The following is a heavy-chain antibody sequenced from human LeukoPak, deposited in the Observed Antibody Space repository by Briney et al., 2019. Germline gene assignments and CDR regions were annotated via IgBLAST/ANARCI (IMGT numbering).Heavy chain of an antibody. V-gene: IGHV4-39*01. CDR3: ARHFDNGDYKKTFDI. CDR1: GGSISSISYY. J-gene: IGHJ3*02. CDR2: IYYSGST. D-gene: IGHD4-17*01. Sequence: SQTLSLTRTVSGGSISSISYYWGCSRQPPGKGLEWIGSIYYSGSTYYNPSLKSRVTISVDTSKNQFSLKLSSVTAADTAVYYCARHFDNGDYKKTFDIWGQGTMVTVSS.